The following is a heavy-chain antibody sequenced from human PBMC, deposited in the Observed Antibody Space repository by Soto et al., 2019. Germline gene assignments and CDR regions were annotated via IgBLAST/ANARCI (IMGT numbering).Heavy chain of an antibody. J-gene: IGHJ4*02. V-gene: IGHV4-59*01. CDR3: ARGGQHLDY. CDR2: IYYSGST. D-gene: IGHD6-13*01. CDR1: GGSISSYY. Sequence: QVQLQESGPGLGKPSETLSLTCPVSGGSISSYYWSWIRQPPGKGLEWIGYIYYSGSTNYNPSLKSRVTISVDTSKNQFSLKLTSVTAADTAVYYCARGGQHLDYWGQGTLVTVSS.